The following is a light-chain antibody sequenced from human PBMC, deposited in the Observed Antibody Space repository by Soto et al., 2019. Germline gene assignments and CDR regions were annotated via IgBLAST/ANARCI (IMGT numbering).Light chain of an antibody. V-gene: IGKV3-15*01. J-gene: IGKJ5*01. Sequence: EIVITQSPATLSVSPGERATLSCRARQSVSSNLAWYQQKPGQAPRLLIHGASTRATGIPARFSGSGSGTEFTLTISSLQSEDFAVYYCPQYNNWPPITFGKGTRLEIK. CDR2: GAS. CDR3: PQYNNWPPIT. CDR1: QSVSSN.